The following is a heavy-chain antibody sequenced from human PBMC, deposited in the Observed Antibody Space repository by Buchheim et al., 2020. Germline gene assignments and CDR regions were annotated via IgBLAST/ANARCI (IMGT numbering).Heavy chain of an antibody. CDR1: GGSFSGYY. CDR2: INHSGST. Sequence: QVQLQQWGAGLLKPSETLSLTCAVYGGSFSGYYWSWIRQPPGKGLEWIGEINHSGSTNYNPSLKSRVTISVDTSKNKFSLKLSSVTAADTAVYYCARGIPRGYYYYGMDVWGQGTT. CDR3: ARGIPRGYYYYGMDV. J-gene: IGHJ6*02. V-gene: IGHV4-34*01.